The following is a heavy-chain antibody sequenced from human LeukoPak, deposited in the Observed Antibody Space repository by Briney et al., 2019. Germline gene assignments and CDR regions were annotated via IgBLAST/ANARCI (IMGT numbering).Heavy chain of an antibody. V-gene: IGHV1-3*01. CDR2: INAGNGNT. CDR1: GYTFTSYA. D-gene: IGHD3-16*02. J-gene: IGHJ4*02. CDR3: ARGPLSYYYFDY. Sequence: ASVTVSCKASGYTFTSYAMNWVRQAPGQRLEWMGWINAGNGNTKYSQKFQGRVTITRDTSASTAYMELSSLRSEDTAVYYCARGPLSYYYFDYWGQGTLVTVSS.